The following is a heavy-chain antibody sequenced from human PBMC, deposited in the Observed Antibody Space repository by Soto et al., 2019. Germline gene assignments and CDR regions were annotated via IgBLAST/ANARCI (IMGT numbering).Heavy chain of an antibody. CDR2: ISYDGSNK. Sequence: PGGSLRLSCAASGFTFSGYGMHWVRQAPGKGLEWVAVISYDGSNKYYADSVKGRFTISRDNSKNTLYLQMNSLRAEDTAVYYCAKAMLGYSSGGSCSAFDIRGQGTIVPVS. J-gene: IGHJ3*02. D-gene: IGHD2-15*01. CDR1: GFTFSGYG. CDR3: AKAMLGYSSGGSCSAFDI. V-gene: IGHV3-30*18.